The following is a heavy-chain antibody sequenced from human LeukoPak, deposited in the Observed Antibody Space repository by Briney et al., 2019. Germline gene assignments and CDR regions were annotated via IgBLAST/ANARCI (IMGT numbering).Heavy chain of an antibody. CDR2: ITGGHYST. CDR1: GFSFSSFA. D-gene: IGHD4-17*01. J-gene: IGHJ5*02. V-gene: IGHV3-23*01. Sequence: GGSLRLSCAASGFSFSSFAMTWVRQAPGKGLEGVSSITGGHYSTYNTDSVKGGFTISKDNAKNTMYVKMNSLRADDKAIYYCTKDPNGDYIGAFDPWGQGTLVTVSS. CDR3: TKDPNGDYIGAFDP.